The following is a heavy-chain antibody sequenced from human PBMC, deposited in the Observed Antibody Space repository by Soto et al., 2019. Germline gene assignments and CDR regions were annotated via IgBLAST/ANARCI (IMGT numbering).Heavy chain of an antibody. CDR1: GDTFNFYT. CDR3: ATSYGSGYRAFDY. J-gene: IGHJ4*02. Sequence: QVQLVQSGAEVRKPGSAVRVSCKASGDTFNFYTINWVRQAPGLGLEWMGRVNPILTMSNYARKFEGRGTITADKSTTTAYMELRSLRSDDTAIYYCATSYGSGYRAFDYWGQGALVTVSS. D-gene: IGHD3-10*01. CDR2: VNPILTMS. V-gene: IGHV1-69*02.